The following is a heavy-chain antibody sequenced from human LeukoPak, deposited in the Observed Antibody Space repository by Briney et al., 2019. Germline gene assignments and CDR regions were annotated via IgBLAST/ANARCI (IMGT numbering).Heavy chain of an antibody. D-gene: IGHD3-22*01. CDR3: ARVSYYYDSYYYYYGMDV. CDR2: MNPNSGNT. CDR1: GYTFTSYD. V-gene: IGHV1-8*01. J-gene: IGHJ6*02. Sequence: ASVKVSCKASGYTFTSYDINWVRRATGQGLEWMGWMNPNSGNTGYAQKFQGRVTMTRNTSISTAYMELSSLRSEDTAVYYCARVSYYYDSYYYYYGMDVWGQGTTVTVSS.